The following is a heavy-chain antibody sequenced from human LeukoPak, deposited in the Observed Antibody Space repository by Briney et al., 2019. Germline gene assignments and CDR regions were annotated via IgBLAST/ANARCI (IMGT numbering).Heavy chain of an antibody. Sequence: PSETLSLTCTVSGYSISSGYYWGWIRQPPGKGLEWIGSIYHSGSTYYNPSLKSRVTISVDTSKNQFSLKLSSVTAADTAVYYCASMATVTNYYFDYWGQGTLVTVSS. CDR1: GYSISSGYY. CDR2: IYHSGST. CDR3: ASMATVTNYYFDY. J-gene: IGHJ4*02. V-gene: IGHV4-38-2*02. D-gene: IGHD4-17*01.